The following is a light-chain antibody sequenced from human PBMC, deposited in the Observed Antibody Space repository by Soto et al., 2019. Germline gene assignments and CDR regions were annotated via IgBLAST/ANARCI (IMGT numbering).Light chain of an antibody. CDR3: QSYDSSLSGFYV. V-gene: IGLV1-40*01. CDR1: SSNIGAGYD. CDR2: GNS. Sequence: LTQPPSVSGAPGQRVTISCTGSSSNIGAGYDVHWYQQLPGTAPKLLIYGNSNRPSGVPDRFSGSKSGTSASLAITGLQAEDEADYYCQSYDSSLSGFYVFGTGTKVTVL. J-gene: IGLJ1*01.